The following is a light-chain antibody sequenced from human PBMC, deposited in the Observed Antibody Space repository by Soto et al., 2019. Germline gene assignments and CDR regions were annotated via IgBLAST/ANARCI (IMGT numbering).Light chain of an antibody. CDR2: GAS. Sequence: PGERATLSCRASQSVSSNLAWYQQKPGQAPRLLIYGASTRATGIPARFSGSGSGTEFTLTISSLQSEDFAVYYCQQYNNWPLTFGQGTKVDIK. CDR1: QSVSSN. CDR3: QQYNNWPLT. V-gene: IGKV3-15*01. J-gene: IGKJ1*01.